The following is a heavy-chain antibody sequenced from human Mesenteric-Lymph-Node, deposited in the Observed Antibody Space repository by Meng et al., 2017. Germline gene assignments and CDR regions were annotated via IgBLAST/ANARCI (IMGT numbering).Heavy chain of an antibody. V-gene: IGHV4-39*07. D-gene: IGHD3-16*02. Sequence: GSLRLSCTVSGGSISSSSYYWGWIRQPPGKGLEWIGSIYYSGSTYYNPSLKSRVTISVDTSKNQFSLKLSSVTAADTAVYYCARGRLGELSFSGWGQGTLVTVSS. CDR1: GGSISSSSYY. CDR3: ARGRLGELSFSG. CDR2: IYYSGST. J-gene: IGHJ4*02.